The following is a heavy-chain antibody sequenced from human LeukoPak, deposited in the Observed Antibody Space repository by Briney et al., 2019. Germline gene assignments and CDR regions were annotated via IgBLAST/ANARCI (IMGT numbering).Heavy chain of an antibody. J-gene: IGHJ6*03. CDR3: AKGDRITMVRGSANYYYYYYMDV. CDR1: GFTFSSYG. V-gene: IGHV3-30*02. Sequence: GGSLRLSCAASGFTFSSYGMHWVRQAPGKGLEWVAFIRYDGSNKYYADSVKGRFTISRDDSKNTLYLQMNSLRAEDTAVYYCAKGDRITMVRGSANYYYYYYMDVWGKGTTVTISS. CDR2: IRYDGSNK. D-gene: IGHD3-10*01.